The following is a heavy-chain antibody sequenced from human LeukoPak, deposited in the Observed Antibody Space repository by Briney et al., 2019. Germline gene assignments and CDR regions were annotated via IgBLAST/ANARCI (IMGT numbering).Heavy chain of an antibody. CDR2: ISYDGRNK. Sequence: PGRSLRLSCAASGFTFSSYGMHWVRQAPGKGLEWVAVISYDGRNKYYADSVKGRFTISRDNSKNTLYLQMNSLRAEDTAVYYCAKAPYDILTGYSPSWGQGTLVTVSS. V-gene: IGHV3-30*18. J-gene: IGHJ5*02. CDR3: AKAPYDILTGYSPS. CDR1: GFTFSSYG. D-gene: IGHD3-9*01.